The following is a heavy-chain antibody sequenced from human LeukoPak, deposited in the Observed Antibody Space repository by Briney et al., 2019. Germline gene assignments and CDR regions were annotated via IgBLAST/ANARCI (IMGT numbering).Heavy chain of an antibody. CDR1: GFTFSSYS. CDR2: ISSSSSYI. Sequence: GGSLRLPCAASGFTFSSYSMNWVRQAPGKGLEWVSSISSSSSYIYYADSVKGRFTISRDNAKNSLYLQMNSLRAEDTAVYYCARDPPTIFGVLLYYMDAWGKGTTVTVPS. D-gene: IGHD3-3*01. J-gene: IGHJ6*03. CDR3: ARDPPTIFGVLLYYMDA. V-gene: IGHV3-21*01.